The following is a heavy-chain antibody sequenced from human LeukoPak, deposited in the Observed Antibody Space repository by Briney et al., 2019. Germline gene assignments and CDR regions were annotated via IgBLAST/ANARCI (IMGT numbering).Heavy chain of an antibody. V-gene: IGHV5-51*01. J-gene: IGHJ4*02. Sequence: GESLKISCEGSGYNFNNYWIGWVRQMPGKGLEWMGIIYPGDSDTKYSPSFEGRVTISADKSTSTVYLQWSSLKASDTAMYYCARYPLRAIYCSNSNCLFEYWGQGTLVTVSS. D-gene: IGHD2-2*01. CDR1: GYNFNNYW. CDR2: IYPGDSDT. CDR3: ARYPLRAIYCSNSNCLFEY.